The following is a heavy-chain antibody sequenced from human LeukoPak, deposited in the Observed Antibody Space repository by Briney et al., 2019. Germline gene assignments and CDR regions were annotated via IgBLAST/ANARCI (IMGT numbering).Heavy chain of an antibody. Sequence: PGGSLRLSCAASGFIFNTYAMSWVRQAPGKGLEWVSSISSSSSYIYYADSVKGRFTISRDNAKNSLYLQMNSLRAEDTAVYYCARVIYDILTGYYKHYYGMDVWGQGTTVTVSS. CDR3: ARVIYDILTGYYKHYYGMDV. V-gene: IGHV3-21*01. CDR2: ISSSSSYI. D-gene: IGHD3-9*01. J-gene: IGHJ6*02. CDR1: GFIFNTYA.